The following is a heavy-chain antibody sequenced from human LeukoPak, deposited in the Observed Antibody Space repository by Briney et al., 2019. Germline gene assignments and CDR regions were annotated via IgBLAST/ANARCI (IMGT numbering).Heavy chain of an antibody. V-gene: IGHV1-2*02. CDR2: INPNSGGT. Sequence: ASVKVSCKASGYTFTGYYMHWVRQAPGQGLGWMGWINPNSGGTNYAQKFQGRVTMTRDTSISTAYMELSRLRSDDTAVYYCARDQRYCSSTSCYGSLRWPGYWGQGTLVTVSS. J-gene: IGHJ4*02. D-gene: IGHD2-2*01. CDR3: ARDQRYCSSTSCYGSLRWPGY. CDR1: GYTFTGYY.